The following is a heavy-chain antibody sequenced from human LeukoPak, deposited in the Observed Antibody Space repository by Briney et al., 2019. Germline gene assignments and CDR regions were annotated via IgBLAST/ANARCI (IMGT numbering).Heavy chain of an antibody. D-gene: IGHD3-9*01. CDR2: IYYSGST. CDR3: ARGTYYDILTGYFFDY. J-gene: IGHJ4*02. Sequence: PSEILSLTCTVSGGSVSSGSYYWSWIRQPPGKGLEWIGYIYYSGSTNYNPSLKSRVTISVDTSKNQFSLKLSSVTAADTAVYYCARGTYYDILTGYFFDYWGQGTLVTVSS. V-gene: IGHV4-61*01. CDR1: GGSVSSGSYY.